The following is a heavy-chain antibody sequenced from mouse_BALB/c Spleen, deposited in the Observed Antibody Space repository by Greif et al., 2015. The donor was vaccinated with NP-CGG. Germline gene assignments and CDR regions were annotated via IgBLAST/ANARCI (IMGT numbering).Heavy chain of an antibody. CDR2: INPDSSTI. J-gene: IGHJ1*01. Sequence: VESGGSLKLSCAASGFDFSRYWMSWVRQAPGKGLEWIGEINPDSSTINYTPSLKDKFIISRDNAKNTLYLQMSKVRSEDTALYYCARWLLRRLYWYFDVWGAGTTVTVSS. D-gene: IGHD2-3*01. CDR3: ARWLLRRLYWYFDV. V-gene: IGHV4-1*02. CDR1: GFDFSRYW.